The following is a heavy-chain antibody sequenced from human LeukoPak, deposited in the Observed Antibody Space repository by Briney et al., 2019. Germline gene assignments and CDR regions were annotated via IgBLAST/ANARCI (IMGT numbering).Heavy chain of an antibody. Sequence: GESPKISCKGSGYSFSSYWIAWVRQMPGKGLEWMGIIFPGDSDTRYSPSFQGQVTISADKSISTAYLQWTSLKASDTGMYFCARRHDGGGWDYYAMDAWAKGPRSPSP. CDR1: GYSFSSYW. CDR2: IFPGDSDT. CDR3: ARRHDGGGWDYYAMDA. J-gene: IGHJ6*02. V-gene: IGHV5-51*01. D-gene: IGHD4-23*01.